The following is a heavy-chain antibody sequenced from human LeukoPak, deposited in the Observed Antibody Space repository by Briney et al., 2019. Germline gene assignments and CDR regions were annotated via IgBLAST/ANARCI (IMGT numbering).Heavy chain of an antibody. D-gene: IGHD5-12*01. Sequence: GGSLRLSCAATEFTVSSNYMSWVRQAPGKGLEWVSLIYSGGSTYYADSVKGRFTISRDNSKNTLYLQMNSLRAEDTAVYYCARGYARAVDIWGQGTMVTVSS. J-gene: IGHJ3*02. CDR3: ARGYARAVDI. V-gene: IGHV3-66*01. CDR2: IYSGGST. CDR1: EFTVSSNY.